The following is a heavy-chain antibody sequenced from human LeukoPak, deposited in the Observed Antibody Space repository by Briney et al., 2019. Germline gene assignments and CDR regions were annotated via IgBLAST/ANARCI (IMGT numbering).Heavy chain of an antibody. CDR2: ISDSIGST. Sequence: GGSLRLSCAASGFPFSSYVMGWVRQAPGKGLEWVSTISDSIGSTYYADSVKGRFTISRDNSKNTLYLQMKSLRAEDTAVYYCATLGYCTSTSCSLVYWGQGTLVTVSS. J-gene: IGHJ4*02. V-gene: IGHV3-23*01. CDR1: GFPFSSYV. CDR3: ATLGYCTSTSCSLVY. D-gene: IGHD2-2*03.